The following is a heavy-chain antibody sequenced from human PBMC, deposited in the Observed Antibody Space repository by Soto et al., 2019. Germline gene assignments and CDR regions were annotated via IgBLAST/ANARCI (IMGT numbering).Heavy chain of an antibody. Sequence: SETLSLTCAVSGYSIRSGYFWGWIRQPPGKGLEWIGSMYHSGITHYNLSLKSRVTISVDTSKNQLSLKLSPATAADTAVYYCARSMYSTSAQLYYGMDVWGQGTTVTV. V-gene: IGHV4-38-2*01. CDR2: MYHSGIT. D-gene: IGHD6-6*01. CDR1: GYSIRSGYF. J-gene: IGHJ6*02. CDR3: ARSMYSTSAQLYYGMDV.